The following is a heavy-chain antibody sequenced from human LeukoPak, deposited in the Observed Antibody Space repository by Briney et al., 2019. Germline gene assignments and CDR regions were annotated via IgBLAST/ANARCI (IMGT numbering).Heavy chain of an antibody. CDR3: ARESQLLFDY. CDR1: GGSIRSYY. V-gene: IGHV4-59*01. CDR2: IYYCGST. Sequence: PSETLSLTCTVSGGSIRSYYWSWIRQPPAKGLEGIWYIYYCGSTNYNPSLKSRVTISVDTSKHQFSLKLSSVTAADTAVYYCARESQLLFDYWGQGTLVTVSS. D-gene: IGHD2-2*01. J-gene: IGHJ4*02.